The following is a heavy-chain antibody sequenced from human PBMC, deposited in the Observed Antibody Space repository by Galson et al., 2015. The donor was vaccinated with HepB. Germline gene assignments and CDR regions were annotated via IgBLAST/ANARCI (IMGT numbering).Heavy chain of an antibody. V-gene: IGHV1-69*06. D-gene: IGHD1-1*01. CDR1: GGTFSTYA. Sequence: SVKVSCKASGGTFSTYAVSWVRQAPGQGLEWMGGIIPIFGTVNYAQKFQGRVTITAHKSTGTAYMELSSLRSEDTAVYYCARERGTTGTRLLSYFDYWGQGTLVTVSS. J-gene: IGHJ4*02. CDR2: IIPIFGTV. CDR3: ARERGTTGTRLLSYFDY.